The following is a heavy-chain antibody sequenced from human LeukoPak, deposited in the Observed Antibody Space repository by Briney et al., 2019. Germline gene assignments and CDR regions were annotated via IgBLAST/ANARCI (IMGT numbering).Heavy chain of an antibody. CDR2: IRYSGNT. J-gene: IGHJ5*02. CDR3: ARDPRTTTSRNWFDP. CDR1: GGSLSGYY. D-gene: IGHD1/OR15-1a*01. Sequence: SETLSLTCAVYGGSLSGYYWSWIRQPPGKGLEWIGEIRYSGNTNYNPSLKSRVTMSVDMSKNQISLKLNSVTAADTAVYYRARDPRTTTSRNWFDPWGQGTLVTVSA. V-gene: IGHV4-34*01.